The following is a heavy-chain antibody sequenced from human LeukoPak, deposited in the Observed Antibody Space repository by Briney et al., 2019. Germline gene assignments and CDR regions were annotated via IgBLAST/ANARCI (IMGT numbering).Heavy chain of an antibody. V-gene: IGHV1-8*01. J-gene: IGHJ6*03. D-gene: IGHD1-20*01. Sequence: ASVKVSCKASGYTFTSYDINWVRQATGQGLEWMGWMNPNSGNTGYAQKFQGRVTMTRNTSISTAYMELSSLRSEDTAVYYCARCITGTSVRMLSYYMDVWGKGTTVTVSS. CDR1: GYTFTSYD. CDR2: MNPNSGNT. CDR3: ARCITGTSVRMLSYYMDV.